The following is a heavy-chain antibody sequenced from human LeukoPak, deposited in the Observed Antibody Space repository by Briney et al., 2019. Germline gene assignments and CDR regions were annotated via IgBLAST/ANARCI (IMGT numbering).Heavy chain of an antibody. CDR3: ARGSRISMFGVPHMRGSFDI. J-gene: IGHJ3*02. V-gene: IGHV6-1*01. CDR2: TYYRSKWYN. CDR1: GDSVSSNSAA. D-gene: IGHD3-3*01. Sequence: SQTLSLTCAISGDSVSSNSAAWNWIRQSPSRGLEWLGRTYYRSKWYNDYAVSVKSRITINPDTSKNQFSLQLNSVTPEDTAVYYCARGSRISMFGVPHMRGSFDIWGQGTMVTVSS.